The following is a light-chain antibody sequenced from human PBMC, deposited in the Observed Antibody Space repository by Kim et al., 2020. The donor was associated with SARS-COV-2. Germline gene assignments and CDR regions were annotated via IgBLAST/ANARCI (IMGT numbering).Light chain of an antibody. J-gene: IGLJ3*02. Sequence: QSVLTQPPSASGTPGQEISISCSGTSSNVGGNSVSWYKQLPGQAPQLLIHSNDQRPSGVPDRFSASKSVTSASLAISGLQSEDEADYYCASWDDSLNGFGVFGGGTKVTVL. CDR2: SND. V-gene: IGLV1-44*01. CDR1: SSNVGGNS. CDR3: ASWDDSLNGFGV.